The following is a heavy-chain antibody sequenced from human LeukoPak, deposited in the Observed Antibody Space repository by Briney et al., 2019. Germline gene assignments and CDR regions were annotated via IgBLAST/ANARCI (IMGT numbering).Heavy chain of an antibody. CDR1: GFTLSDYH. CDR3: ARSGGPGTYHQLRYNWFDP. CDR2: ITAISHYI. V-gene: IGHV3-21*01. J-gene: IGHJ5*02. Sequence: GGSLRLSCAASGFTLSDYHMNWVRQAPGKGLEWLSSITAISHYIYYAGAVRGRFTISRDNAKNSLYLQMNSLRGEDTAVYYCARSGGPGTYHQLRYNWFDPWGQGTLVTVSS. D-gene: IGHD3-10*01.